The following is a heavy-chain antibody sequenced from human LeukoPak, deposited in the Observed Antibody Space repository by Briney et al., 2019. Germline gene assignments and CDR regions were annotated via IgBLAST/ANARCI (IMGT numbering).Heavy chain of an antibody. CDR2: IRYDGSNK. D-gene: IGHD6-6*01. CDR1: GFTFSSYG. CDR3: AKDRIAARHIIDY. J-gene: IGHJ4*02. V-gene: IGHV3-30*02. Sequence: GGSLRLSCAASGFTFSSYGMHWVRQAPGKGLEWVAFIRYDGSNKYYADSVKGRFTISRDNSKNTLYLQMNSLRAEDTAVYYCAKDRIAARHIIDYWGQGTLVTVSS.